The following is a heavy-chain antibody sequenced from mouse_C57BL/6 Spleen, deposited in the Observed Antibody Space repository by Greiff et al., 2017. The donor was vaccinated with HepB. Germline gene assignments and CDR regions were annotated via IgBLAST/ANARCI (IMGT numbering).Heavy chain of an antibody. D-gene: IGHD1-1*01. CDR2: IYPGDGDT. CDR3: ARKLITSIDY. Sequence: QVQLQQSGPELVKPGASVKISCKASGYAFSSSWMNWVKQRPGKGLEWIGRIYPGDGDTNYNGKFKGKATLTADKSSSTAYMQLSSLTSEDSAVSFCARKLITSIDYWGQGTTLTVSS. CDR1: GYAFSSSW. J-gene: IGHJ2*01. V-gene: IGHV1-82*01.